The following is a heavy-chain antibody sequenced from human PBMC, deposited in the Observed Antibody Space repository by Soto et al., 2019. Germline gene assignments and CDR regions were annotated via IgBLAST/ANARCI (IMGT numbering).Heavy chain of an antibody. CDR2: IWYDGGNK. V-gene: IGHV3-33*01. J-gene: IGHJ4*02. CDR1: GFTFSSYG. CDR3: ARARDCSGGSCYLDY. Sequence: QVQLVESGGGVVQPGRSLRLSCAASGFTFSSYGMHWVRQAPGKGLEWVAVIWYDGGNKYYADSVKGRFTISRDNSKNTLYLQMNSLGAEDTAVYYCARARDCSGGSCYLDYWGQGTLVTVSS. D-gene: IGHD2-15*01.